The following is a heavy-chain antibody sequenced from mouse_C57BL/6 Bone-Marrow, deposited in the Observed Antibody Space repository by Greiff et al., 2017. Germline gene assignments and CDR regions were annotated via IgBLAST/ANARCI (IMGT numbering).Heavy chain of an antibody. J-gene: IGHJ3*01. CDR2: ISSGGSYT. CDR3: ARHPYGSSYERFAY. D-gene: IGHD1-1*01. CDR1: GFTFSSYG. V-gene: IGHV5-6*01. Sequence: EVKLVESGGDLVKPGGSLKLSCAASGFTFSSYGMSWVRQTPDKRLEWVATISSGGSYTYYPDSVKGRFTISRDNAKNTLYLQMSSLKSEDTAMYYCARHPYGSSYERFAYWGQGTLVTVSA.